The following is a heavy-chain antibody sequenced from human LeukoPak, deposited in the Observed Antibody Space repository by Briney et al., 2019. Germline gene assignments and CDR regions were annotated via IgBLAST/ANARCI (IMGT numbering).Heavy chain of an antibody. D-gene: IGHD1-26*01. CDR3: ASGVRYSGSYDRAFDI. J-gene: IGHJ3*02. CDR2: IIPIFGTA. CDR1: GASCGSYY. Sequence: SEELLQKGSGASCGSYYIWWVRVAPGQGLEWMGGIIPIFGTANYAQKFQGRVTITADESTSTAYMELSSLRSEDTAVYYCASGVRYSGSYDRAFDIWGQGTMVTVSS. V-gene: IGHV1-69*13.